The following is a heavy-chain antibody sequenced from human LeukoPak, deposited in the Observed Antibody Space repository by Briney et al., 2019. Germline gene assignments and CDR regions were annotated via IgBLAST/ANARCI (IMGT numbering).Heavy chain of an antibody. D-gene: IGHD4-17*01. J-gene: IGHJ5*02. V-gene: IGHV3-23*01. CDR3: AKGSGDYWEGWFDP. CDR2: ISGGSSGST. Sequence: PGGSLRLSCAASGFTFSDYAMSWVRQAPGKGLEWLSVISGGSSGSTYYADSVTGRFTVSRDNSKNTLYLQMNSLRAEDTAVYYCAKGSGDYWEGWFDPWGQGTLVTVSS. CDR1: GFTFSDYA.